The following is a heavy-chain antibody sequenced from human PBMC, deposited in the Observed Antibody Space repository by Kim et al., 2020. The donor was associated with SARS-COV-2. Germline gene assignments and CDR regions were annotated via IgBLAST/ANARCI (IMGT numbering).Heavy chain of an antibody. CDR1: GFTFSRSW. J-gene: IGHJ4*02. V-gene: IGHV3-74*01. CDR2: ISHLETHT. Sequence: GGSLRLSCAASGFTFSRSWMHWVRQAPGQGLAWVSFISHLETHTRYVDSVEGRFTISRDNAKNTLYLQMNSLRAEDTAVYYCARQSGDYKNYLDYWGQGTLVTVSS. CDR3: ARQSGDYKNYLDY. D-gene: IGHD4-17*01.